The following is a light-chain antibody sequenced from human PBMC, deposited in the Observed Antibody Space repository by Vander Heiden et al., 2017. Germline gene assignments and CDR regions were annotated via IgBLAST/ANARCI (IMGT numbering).Light chain of an antibody. V-gene: IGKV1-39*01. J-gene: IGKJ3*01. CDR2: AAA. Sequence: DIQMTQSPSSLSASVGDRVTITCRASQSISSNLNWYQQKPGKAAKLLIYAAASLQGGVPSKFSSSGSGTEFTLTISSLQPEDVATYYCRQSYSTPPFTFGSGTKVDIK. CDR1: QSISSN. CDR3: RQSYSTPPFT.